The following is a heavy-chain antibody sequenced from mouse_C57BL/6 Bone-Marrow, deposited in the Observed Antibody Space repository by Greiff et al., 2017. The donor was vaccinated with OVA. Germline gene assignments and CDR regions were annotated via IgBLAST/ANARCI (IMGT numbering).Heavy chain of an antibody. J-gene: IGHJ2*01. D-gene: IGHD4-1*01. CDR1: GYTFTSYW. CDR3: ARRELGRGDY. V-gene: IGHV1-59*01. Sequence: VQLQQPGAELVRPGTSVKLSCKASGYTFTSYWMHWVKQRPGQGLEWIGVIDPSDSYTNYNQKFKGKATLTVDTSSSTAYMQLSSLTSEDSAVYYCARRELGRGDYWGQGTTLTVSS. CDR2: IDPSDSYT.